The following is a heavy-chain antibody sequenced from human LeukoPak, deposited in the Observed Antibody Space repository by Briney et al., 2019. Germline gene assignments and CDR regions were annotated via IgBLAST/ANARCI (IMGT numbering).Heavy chain of an antibody. Sequence: GGSLRLSCAASGFTFSIYAMSWVRQAPGKGLEWVSAIGGSGQNTNYADSVKGRFTIPRDNSRNTLYLDMNILRAEDTAVYYCAKTVTTQAYYWYFDLWGRGTLVTVSS. J-gene: IGHJ2*01. CDR3: AKTVTTQAYYWYFDL. CDR1: GFTFSIYA. V-gene: IGHV3-23*01. D-gene: IGHD4-17*01. CDR2: IGGSGQNT.